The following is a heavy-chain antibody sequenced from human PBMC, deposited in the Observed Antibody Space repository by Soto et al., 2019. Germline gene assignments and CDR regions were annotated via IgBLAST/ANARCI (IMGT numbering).Heavy chain of an antibody. Sequence: ASVKVSCKASGYIFSSYYIHWGRQAPGQGLEWMGIINPHDGVTSSAHSFQGRITMSRDTSTTTVYMELSSLRSEDTAVYYCAREGXYDILTGLRSYYYGMDVWGQGTTVTVSS. CDR2: INPHDGVT. D-gene: IGHD3-9*01. CDR1: GYIFSSYY. V-gene: IGHV1-46*01. CDR3: AREGXYDILTGLRSYYYGMDV. J-gene: IGHJ6*02.